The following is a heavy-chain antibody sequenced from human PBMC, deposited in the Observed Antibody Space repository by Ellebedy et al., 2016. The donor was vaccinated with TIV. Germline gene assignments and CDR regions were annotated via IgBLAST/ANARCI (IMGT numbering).Heavy chain of an antibody. CDR1: GYTFTGNY. D-gene: IGHD6-19*01. Sequence: ASVKVSXXASGYTFTGNYIHWVRQAPGQGLEWMGWINPNTGGTNYAQMFQGRVTMTRDTSITTAYMELNRLRYDNTAVYYCARVGYSSGWQPFDYWGQGTLVTVSS. CDR3: ARVGYSSGWQPFDY. J-gene: IGHJ4*02. CDR2: INPNTGGT. V-gene: IGHV1-2*02.